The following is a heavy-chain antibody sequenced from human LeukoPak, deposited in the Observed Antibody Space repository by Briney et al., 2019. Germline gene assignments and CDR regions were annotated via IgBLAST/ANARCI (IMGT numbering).Heavy chain of an antibody. Sequence: GASVKVSCKASGYSFTGYYMHWVRQAPGQGLEWMGWTNPNSGGTNYAQKFQGRVTMTRDTSISTAYMELSRLRSDDTAVYYCASTLYSYGPFDYWGQGTLVTVSS. CDR3: ASTLYSYGPFDY. CDR1: GYSFTGYY. V-gene: IGHV1-2*02. J-gene: IGHJ4*02. CDR2: TNPNSGGT. D-gene: IGHD5-18*01.